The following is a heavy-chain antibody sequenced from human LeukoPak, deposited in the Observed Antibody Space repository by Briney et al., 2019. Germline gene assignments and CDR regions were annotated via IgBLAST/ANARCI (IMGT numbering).Heavy chain of an antibody. Sequence: ASVKVSCKASGYTFTSYAMNWVRQAPGQGLEWMGWINTNTGNPTYAQGFKGRFVFPWDPSVSTAYLQTSRLKAEHTAVSYCARQVDTAPDPDYPGPGTLVTVSS. CDR2: INTNTGNP. CDR1: GYTFTSYA. CDR3: ARQVDTAPDPDY. D-gene: IGHD5-18*01. V-gene: IGHV7-4-1*02. J-gene: IGHJ4*01.